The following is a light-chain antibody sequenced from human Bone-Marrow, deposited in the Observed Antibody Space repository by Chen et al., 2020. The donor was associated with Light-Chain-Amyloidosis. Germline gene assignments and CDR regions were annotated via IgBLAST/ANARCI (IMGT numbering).Light chain of an antibody. V-gene: IGLV2-14*01. J-gene: IGLJ1*01. CDR1: SSDVGGDNH. CDR3: SSYTITNTLV. Sequence: QSALTQPASVSGYPGQSLTVPLPGTSSDVGGDNHVSWYQQHPDKAPKLMIYEVTNRPSWVPDRFSGSKSDNTASLTISGLQTEDEADYFCSSYTITNTLVFGSGTRVTVL. CDR2: EVT.